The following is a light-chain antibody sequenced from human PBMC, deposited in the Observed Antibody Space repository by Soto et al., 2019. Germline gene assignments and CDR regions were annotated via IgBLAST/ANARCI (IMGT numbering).Light chain of an antibody. CDR1: SSNIGSNY. CDR2: SNN. V-gene: IGLV1-47*02. CDR3: AAWDDSLSAVV. J-gene: IGLJ2*01. Sequence: QSVLTQPPSASGTPGQRVTISCSGSSSNIGSNYVYWYQQLPGTAPKLLIYSNNQRPSGVPDRFSGSKSGTSASLAISGLRSEDEADYYCAAWDDSLSAVVFGGGNKLTVL.